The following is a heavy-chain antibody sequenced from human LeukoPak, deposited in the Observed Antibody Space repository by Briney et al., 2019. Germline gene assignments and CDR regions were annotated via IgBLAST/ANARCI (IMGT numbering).Heavy chain of an antibody. CDR3: ASFRLGAYDSSGYYDGFDL. V-gene: IGHV3-30-3*01. Sequence: GGSLRLSCAASGFTLSGYAMHWVRQAPGKGLEWVAVISYEGNNKYYADSVKGRFTIYRDNANNALYLQMDSLRAEDTAVYYCASFRLGAYDSSGYYDGFDLWGQGTMVTVSS. D-gene: IGHD3-22*01. J-gene: IGHJ3*01. CDR2: ISYEGNNK. CDR1: GFTLSGYA.